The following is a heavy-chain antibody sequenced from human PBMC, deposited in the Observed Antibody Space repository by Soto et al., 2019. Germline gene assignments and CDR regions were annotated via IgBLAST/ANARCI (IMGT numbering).Heavy chain of an antibody. V-gene: IGHV3-30-3*01. Sequence: PGGSLRLSCAASGFTFSGYKMHWVRQAPGKGLEWVAVISEDGNNKYYADSVRGRFTISRDNSKNTLYLQMNSLRTEDTAVYYCAYNYGLDVWGQGTMVTRLL. J-gene: IGHJ6*02. CDR1: GFTFSGYK. CDR2: ISEDGNNK. CDR3: AYNYGLDV. D-gene: IGHD3-10*01.